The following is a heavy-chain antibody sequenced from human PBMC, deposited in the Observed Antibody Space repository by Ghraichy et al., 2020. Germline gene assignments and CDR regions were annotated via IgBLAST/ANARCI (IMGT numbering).Heavy chain of an antibody. V-gene: IGHV1-69*04. CDR1: GGTFSNYA. J-gene: IGHJ6*02. CDR2: IIPILGIA. Sequence: SVKVSCKASGGTFSNYAISWVRQAPGQGLEWKGRIIPILGIAHYAQNFQGRVTITADKSTSTAYMELSRLRSEDTAVYYCARDRTYDRSGARAYGLDVWGQGTTVTVSS. CDR3: ARDRTYDRSGARAYGLDV. D-gene: IGHD3-22*01.